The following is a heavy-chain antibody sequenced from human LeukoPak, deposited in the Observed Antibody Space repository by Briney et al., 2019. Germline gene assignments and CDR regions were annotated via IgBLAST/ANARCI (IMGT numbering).Heavy chain of an antibody. CDR2: IKPSGGIT. D-gene: IGHD3-10*01. J-gene: IGHJ4*02. V-gene: IGHV1-46*01. CDR1: GYTFTSDY. CDR3: AREPYYYGSGSYLGIDY. Sequence: ASVKVSCKPSGYTFTSDYMNWGRQAPGQGLEWMGIIKPSGGITSYAKKFQGRVTMTRDTSTSTVYMELSSLRSEDTAVYYCAREPYYYGSGSYLGIDYWGQGTLVTVSS.